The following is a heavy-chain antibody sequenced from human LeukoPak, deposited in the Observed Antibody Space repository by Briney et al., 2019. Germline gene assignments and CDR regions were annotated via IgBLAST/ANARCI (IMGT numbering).Heavy chain of an antibody. CDR1: GYTFTGYY. CDR3: ARDRTTVTTGGMDV. J-gene: IGHJ6*02. CDR2: INPNNGGT. Sequence: ASVKVSCKASGYTFTGYYMHWVRQAPGQGLEWMGWINPNNGGTNYAQKFQGRVTMTRDTSISTAYMELSRLRSDDTAVYYCARDRTTVTTGGMDVWGQGTTVTVSS. D-gene: IGHD4-17*01. V-gene: IGHV1-2*02.